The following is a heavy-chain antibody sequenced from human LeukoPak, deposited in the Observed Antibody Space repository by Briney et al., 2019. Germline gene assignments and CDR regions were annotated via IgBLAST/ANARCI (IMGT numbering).Heavy chain of an antibody. V-gene: IGHV1-2*02. Sequence: ASVKVSCKASGYTFTGYHMHWVRQAPGQGLEWMGWINPNSGGTIYAQKFQGRVTITRDTSIGTAYMELSGLTSDDTAIYYCATDYGDYESAYWGQGTLVTVSS. CDR2: INPNSGGT. CDR1: GYTFTGYH. CDR3: ATDYGDYESAY. D-gene: IGHD4-17*01. J-gene: IGHJ4*02.